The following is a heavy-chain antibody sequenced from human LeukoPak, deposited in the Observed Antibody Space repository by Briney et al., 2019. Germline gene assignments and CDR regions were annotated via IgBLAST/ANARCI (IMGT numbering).Heavy chain of an antibody. CDR2: IYYSGIP. CDR3: ARLKTTVVRVDYFDY. D-gene: IGHD4-23*01. J-gene: IGHJ4*02. CDR1: CGSISSSSYY. Sequence: SETLSHTRSVSCGSISSSSYYWGWVRQPPGKGLEWIGSIYYSGIPYYNPSLKSRVTISVDTSKNQFSLKLSSVTAADTAVYYCARLKTTVVRVDYFDYWGQGTLVTVSS. V-gene: IGHV4-39*01.